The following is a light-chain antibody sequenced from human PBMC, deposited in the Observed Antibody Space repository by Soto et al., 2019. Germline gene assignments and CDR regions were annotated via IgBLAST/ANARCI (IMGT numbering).Light chain of an antibody. CDR3: QQYYSDTLT. CDR2: DAS. CDR1: QGISSA. Sequence: IQLTQSPSSLSASVGDRVTVTCRASQGISSALAWYQQEPGKAPKLLIYDASSLQSGVPSRFSGSGSGTDFTLTISSLQPEDSATYYCQQYYSDTLTFGGGTKVEIK. V-gene: IGKV1-13*02. J-gene: IGKJ4*01.